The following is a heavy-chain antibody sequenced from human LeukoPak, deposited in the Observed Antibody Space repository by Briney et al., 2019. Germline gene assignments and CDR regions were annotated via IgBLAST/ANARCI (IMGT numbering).Heavy chain of an antibody. CDR2: IYYSGST. V-gene: IGHV4-39*01. J-gene: IGHJ5*02. CDR3: ARQVLVVPAAINWFDP. CDR1: GGSISSSSYY. D-gene: IGHD2-2*01. Sequence: SETLSLTCTVSGGSISSSSYYWGWIRQPPGKGLEWIGSIYYSGSTYYNPSLKSRVTISVDTSKNQFSLKLSSVTAADTAVYYCARQVLVVPAAINWFDPWGQGALVTVSS.